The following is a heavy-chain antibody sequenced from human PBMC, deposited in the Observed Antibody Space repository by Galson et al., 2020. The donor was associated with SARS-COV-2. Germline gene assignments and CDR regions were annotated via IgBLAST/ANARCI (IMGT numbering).Heavy chain of an antibody. CDR2: IPYDGRNK. J-gene: IGHJ6*02. Sequence: GESLKISCAASGSTFSSHGMHCVRQAPGKGLEWVAVIPYDGRNKYYAASVKGPFTISRDNSKNTVYLQMNSLRAEDTAVYYCAACIVGATKREYYYYFGMDVWGQGTTVTVSS. V-gene: IGHV3-30*03. D-gene: IGHD1-26*01. CDR1: GSTFSSHG. CDR3: AACIVGATKREYYYYFGMDV.